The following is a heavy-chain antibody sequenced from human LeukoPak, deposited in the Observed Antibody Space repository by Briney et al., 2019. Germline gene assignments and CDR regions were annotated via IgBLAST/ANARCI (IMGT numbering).Heavy chain of an antibody. V-gene: IGHV4-39*07. CDR1: GGSISSSSYY. J-gene: IGHJ4*02. CDR3: ASGNGITMIVVVAFFDY. Sequence: SETLSLTCTVSGGSISSSSYYWGWIRQPPGKGLEWIGSIYYSGSTYYNPSLKSRVTISVDTSKNQFSLKLSSVTAADTAVYYCASGNGITMIVVVAFFDYWGQGTLVTVSS. D-gene: IGHD3-22*01. CDR2: IYYSGST.